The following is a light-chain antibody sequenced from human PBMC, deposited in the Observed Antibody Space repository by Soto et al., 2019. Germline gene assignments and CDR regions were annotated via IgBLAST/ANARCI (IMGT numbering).Light chain of an antibody. CDR2: DVS. V-gene: IGLV2-11*01. J-gene: IGLJ1*01. CDR1: SSDVGGYNY. Sequence: QSALTQPRSVSGSPGQSVTISCTGTSSDVGGYNYVSWYQQHPGKAPKLMIYDVSKRPSGVPDRFSGSKSGNTASLTISGLQAEDEADYYCCSYAGSYTYVFGTGTHLTVL. CDR3: CSYAGSYTYV.